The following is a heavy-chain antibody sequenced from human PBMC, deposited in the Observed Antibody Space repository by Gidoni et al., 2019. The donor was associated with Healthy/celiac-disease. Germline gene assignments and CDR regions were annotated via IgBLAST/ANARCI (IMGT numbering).Heavy chain of an antibody. D-gene: IGHD3-3*01. CDR1: GFTFSSYA. CDR3: AKDLLIFGVVIISVGAFDI. CDR2: ISGSGGST. V-gene: IGHV3-23*01. Sequence: EVQLLESGGGLVQPGGSLRLSCAASGFTFSSYAMSWVRQAPGKGLEEVSAISGSGGSTYYADSVKGRFTISRDNSKNTLYLQMNSLRAEDTAVYYCAKDLLIFGVVIISVGAFDIWGQGTMVTVSS. J-gene: IGHJ3*02.